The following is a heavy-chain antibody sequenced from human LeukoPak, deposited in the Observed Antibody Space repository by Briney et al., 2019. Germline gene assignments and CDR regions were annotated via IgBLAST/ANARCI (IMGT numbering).Heavy chain of an antibody. CDR1: GFTFTTYA. CDR3: AKRGSGSTWNPDDH. J-gene: IGHJ4*02. D-gene: IGHD6-13*01. Sequence: GGSLRLSCAASGFTFTTYALSWVRQAPGKGLEWVSAINSGGGTYYADSVKGRFTISRDNSKNTLYLQMNSLRPEDTAVYYCAKRGSGSTWNPDDHWGQGTLVTVSS. CDR2: INSGGGT. V-gene: IGHV3-23*01.